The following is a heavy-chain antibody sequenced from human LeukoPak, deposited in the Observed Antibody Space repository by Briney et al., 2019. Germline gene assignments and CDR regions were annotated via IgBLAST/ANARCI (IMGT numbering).Heavy chain of an antibody. CDR1: GFTFSSYD. D-gene: IGHD5-18*01. CDR3: AKGGGYSHGHGIYFDY. J-gene: IGHJ4*02. V-gene: IGHV3-9*01. CDR2: ISWNSGSI. Sequence: PWGSLRLSCSASGFTFSSYDMHWVRQAPGKGLEWVSGISWNSGSIGYADSVKGRFTISRDNAKNSLYLQMNSLRAEDTALYYCAKGGGYSHGHGIYFDYWGQGTLVTVSS.